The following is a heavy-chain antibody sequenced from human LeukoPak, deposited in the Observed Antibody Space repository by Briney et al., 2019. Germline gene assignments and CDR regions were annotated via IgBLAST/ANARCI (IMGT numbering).Heavy chain of an antibody. V-gene: IGHV3-7*01. J-gene: IGHJ4*02. CDR1: GFTFSSYW. D-gene: IGHD5-18*01. CDR3: ARDTGGGYSCYDC. CDR2: IKQDGSEK. Sequence: GGSLRLSCAASGFTFSSYWMTWIRQAPGKGLEWVANIKQDGSEKYYVDSVKGRFTISRDNAKNSLYLQMNSLSAEDTAVYYCARDTGGGYSCYDCWGQGTLVTVSS.